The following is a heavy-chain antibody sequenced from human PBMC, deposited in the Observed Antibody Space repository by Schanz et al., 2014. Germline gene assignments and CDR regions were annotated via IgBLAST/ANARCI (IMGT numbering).Heavy chain of an antibody. J-gene: IGHJ3*02. CDR1: GFTISSYS. CDR3: TRSYYDFSWGSYRFRAFDI. D-gene: IGHD3-16*02. Sequence: VHLVESGGGLVKRGGSLRLSCAASGFTISSYSMNWVRQAPGKGLEWVSCTNGDGTNAKYADSVKGRFTISRDNAKKTLSLQMISLRAEDTAIYFCTRSYYDFSWGSYRFRAFDIWGQGTTVIVSS. V-gene: IGHV3-21*01. CDR2: TNGDGTNA.